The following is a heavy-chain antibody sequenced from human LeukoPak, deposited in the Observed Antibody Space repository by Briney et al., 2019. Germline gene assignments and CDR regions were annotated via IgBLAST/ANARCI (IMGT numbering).Heavy chain of an antibody. J-gene: IGHJ4*02. CDR2: ISGSGGST. V-gene: IGHV3-23*01. CDR3: AKAGGYYGSGEIDY. Sequence: PGGSLRLSCAASGLTFSSYAMSWVRQAPGKGLEWVSAISGSGGSTYYADSVKGRFTISRDNSKNTLYLQMNSLRAEDTAVYYCAKAGGYYGSGEIDYWGQGTLVTVSS. D-gene: IGHD3-10*01. CDR1: GLTFSSYA.